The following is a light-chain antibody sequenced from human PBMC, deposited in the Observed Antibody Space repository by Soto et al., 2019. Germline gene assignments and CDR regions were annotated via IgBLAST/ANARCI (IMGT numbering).Light chain of an antibody. J-gene: IGKJ1*01. CDR1: RDISNS. CDR3: QQTSAFPRT. Sequence: DIQMTQSPSSVSASVGDRLTITCRASRDISNSFAWYQQTPGKAPKLLLRGASSLHRGVPSRFSGGGAGTEFTLPISSLQPEDFATYYCQQTSAFPRTFGQGTKVDVK. V-gene: IGKV1-12*01. CDR2: GAS.